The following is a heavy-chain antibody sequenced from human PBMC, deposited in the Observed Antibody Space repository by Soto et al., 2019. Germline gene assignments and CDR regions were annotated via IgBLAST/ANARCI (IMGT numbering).Heavy chain of an antibody. CDR1: GFNVGAFA. CDR2: ISVSDAFI. Sequence: GGSLSLSCAASGFNVGAFAVSWVRQAPGKGLEWVSGISVSDAFIYYADSVRGRFSISRDASENILYLQMNSLRVDDTALYYCTRETVAGITGLDYWGPGTLVTVSS. J-gene: IGHJ4*02. V-gene: IGHV3-23*01. CDR3: TRETVAGITGLDY. D-gene: IGHD1-20*01.